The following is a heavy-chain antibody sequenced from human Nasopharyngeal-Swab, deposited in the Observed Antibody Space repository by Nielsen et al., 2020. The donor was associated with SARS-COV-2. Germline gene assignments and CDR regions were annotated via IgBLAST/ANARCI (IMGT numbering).Heavy chain of an antibody. CDR3: ATPRSRAYDFWTSYYAFDI. J-gene: IGHJ3*02. CDR1: GGSISSGGYY. D-gene: IGHD3-3*01. Sequence: SETLSLTCTVSGGSISSGGYYWSWIRQHPGKGLEWIGYIYYSGSTYYNPSLKSRITVSVDTSKNQFSLKLSSVTAADTAVYYCATPRSRAYDFWTSYYAFDIWGQGTMVTVSS. V-gene: IGHV4-31*03. CDR2: IYYSGST.